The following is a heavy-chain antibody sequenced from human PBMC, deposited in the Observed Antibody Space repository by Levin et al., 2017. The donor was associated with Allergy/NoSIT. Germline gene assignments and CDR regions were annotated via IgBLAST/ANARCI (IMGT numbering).Heavy chain of an antibody. V-gene: IGHV3-7*04. D-gene: IGHD6-13*01. J-gene: IGHJ5*02. CDR1: GFTFSSYC. CDR2: IKEAGSEK. CDR3: ARDLGTSSWWGWFDP. Sequence: LAGGSLRLSCAASGFTFSSYCMSWVRQAPGKGLEWVANIKEAGSEKKYVDSVKGRFTISRDNAKSSLYLQMDSLRAEDTAVYYCARDLGTSSWWGWFDPWGQGTLVTVSS.